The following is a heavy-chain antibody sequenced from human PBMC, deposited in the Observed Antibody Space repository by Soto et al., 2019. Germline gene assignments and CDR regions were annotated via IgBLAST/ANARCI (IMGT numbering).Heavy chain of an antibody. J-gene: IGHJ6*02. CDR3: ARHPLYSNYEGSGMDV. V-gene: IGHV5-51*01. CDR2: IYPGDSDT. Sequence: GESLKISCKCSGYSFTSYWIGWVRQMPGKGLEWMGIIYPGDSDTRYNPSFQGQVTISADKSISTAYLQWSSLKASDTAMYYCARHPLYSNYEGSGMDVWGQGTTVTVSS. CDR1: GYSFTSYW. D-gene: IGHD4-4*01.